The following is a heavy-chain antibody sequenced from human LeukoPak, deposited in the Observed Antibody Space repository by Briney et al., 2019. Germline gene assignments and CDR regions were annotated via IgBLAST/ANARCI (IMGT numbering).Heavy chain of an antibody. CDR3: VRARQVLWFGDHYYYYGMDV. CDR2: IYYSGGT. Sequence: SETLSLTCTVSGGSISSYYWSWIRQPPGKGLEWIGYIYYSGGTNYNPSLKSRVTISVDTSKTQCSLKLSSVSAADTAVYYCVRARQVLWFGDHYYYYGMDVWGPGTTVTVSS. V-gene: IGHV4-59*01. D-gene: IGHD3-10*01. CDR1: GGSISSYY. J-gene: IGHJ6*02.